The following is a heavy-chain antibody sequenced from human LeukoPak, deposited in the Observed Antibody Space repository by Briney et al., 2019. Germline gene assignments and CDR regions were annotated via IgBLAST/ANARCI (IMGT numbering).Heavy chain of an antibody. J-gene: IGHJ6*03. Sequence: ASVKVSCKASGYTFTGYYMHWVRQAPGQGLEWMGWINPNSGGTNYAQKFQGRVTMTRDTSISTAYMELSRLRSDGTAVYYCARVDYSSSWYQGYYYYYMDVWGKGTTVTVSS. CDR3: ARVDYSSSWYQGYYYYYMDV. V-gene: IGHV1-2*02. CDR2: INPNSGGT. CDR1: GYTFTGYY. D-gene: IGHD6-13*01.